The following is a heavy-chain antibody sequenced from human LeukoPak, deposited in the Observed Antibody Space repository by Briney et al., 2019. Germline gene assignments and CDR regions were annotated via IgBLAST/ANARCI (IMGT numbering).Heavy chain of an antibody. CDR3: ARSYGSGSI. V-gene: IGHV4-34*12. J-gene: IGHJ3*02. D-gene: IGHD3-10*01. Sequence: PSETVSLTCVVYGGSFSGYYWSWIRQPPGKGLEWIGGILHSGSTNYNPSLKSRVIISVDTSKNQFSLKLTSVTAADTAMYYCARSYGSGSIWGQGTMVTVSS. CDR1: GGSFSGYY. CDR2: ILHSGST.